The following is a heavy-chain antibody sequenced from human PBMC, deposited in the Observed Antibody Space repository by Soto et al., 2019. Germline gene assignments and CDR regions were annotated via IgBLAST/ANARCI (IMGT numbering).Heavy chain of an antibody. Sequence: QVTLKESGPVLVKPTETLTLTCTASGFSLSNARMGVSWIRQPPGKALEWLAHIFSNDEKSYSTSLKSRLTISKDTSKSQVVLTMTNMDPVDTATYYCARFTYYDFWSGGYNWFDPWGQGTLVTVSS. J-gene: IGHJ5*02. V-gene: IGHV2-26*01. CDR1: GFSLSNARMG. D-gene: IGHD3-3*01. CDR3: ARFTYYDFWSGGYNWFDP. CDR2: IFSNDEK.